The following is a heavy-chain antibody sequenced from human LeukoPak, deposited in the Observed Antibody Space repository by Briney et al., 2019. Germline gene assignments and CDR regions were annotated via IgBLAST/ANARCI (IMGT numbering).Heavy chain of an antibody. Sequence: ASVKVSCKASGYTFTGYYMHWVRQAPGQGLEWMGWINPNSGGTKYAQTFKGRVTMTRDTSISTAYMELSSLRSDDTAVYYCAKDGDTYGYYYYGLDVWGQGTTVTVSS. CDR3: AKDGDTYGYYYYGLDV. CDR1: GYTFTGYY. J-gene: IGHJ6*02. D-gene: IGHD5-18*01. V-gene: IGHV1-2*02. CDR2: INPNSGGT.